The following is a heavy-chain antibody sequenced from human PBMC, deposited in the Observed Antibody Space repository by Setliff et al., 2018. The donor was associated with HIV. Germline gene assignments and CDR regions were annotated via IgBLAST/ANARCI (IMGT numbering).Heavy chain of an antibody. J-gene: IGHJ5*02. Sequence: AASVKVSCKTSGYTFTGYYVHWVRQAPGQGLEWMGWINPNNGDTNYAQKFQGRVTMTRDTSISTAYMELSSLKSDDTAVYYCAKPSLEWSPNWLDPWGQGTLVTVSS. CDR1: GYTFTGYY. V-gene: IGHV1-2*02. CDR3: AKPSLEWSPNWLDP. D-gene: IGHD3-3*01. CDR2: INPNNGDT.